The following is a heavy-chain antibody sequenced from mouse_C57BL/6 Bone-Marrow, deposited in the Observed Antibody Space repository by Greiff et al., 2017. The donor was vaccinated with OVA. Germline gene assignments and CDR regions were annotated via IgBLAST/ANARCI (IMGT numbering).Heavy chain of an antibody. CDR1: GYAFSSSW. Sequence: VQLQESGPELVKPGASVKISCKASGYAFSSSWMNWVKQRPGKGLEWIGRIYPGDGDTNYNGKFKGKATLTADKSSSTAYMQLSSLTSEDSAVYFCARIDDYCYWGQGTTLTVSS. D-gene: IGHD2-4*01. CDR2: IYPGDGDT. J-gene: IGHJ2*01. CDR3: ARIDDYCY. V-gene: IGHV1-82*01.